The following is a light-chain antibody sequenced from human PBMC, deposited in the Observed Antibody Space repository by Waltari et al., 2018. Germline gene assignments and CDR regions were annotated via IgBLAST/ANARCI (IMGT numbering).Light chain of an antibody. CDR1: QAITKRY. J-gene: IGKJ2*01. CDR2: GAS. V-gene: IGKV3-20*01. Sequence: VLTQSPGTLSLSQGERATLSCRTSQAITKRYIAWYQQKPDQAPRLLIYGASSRAAGIPDRFSGSGSGTDFTLTISRLEPEDSAVYYCQQYGSSILYTFGQGTKLEI. CDR3: QQYGSSILYT.